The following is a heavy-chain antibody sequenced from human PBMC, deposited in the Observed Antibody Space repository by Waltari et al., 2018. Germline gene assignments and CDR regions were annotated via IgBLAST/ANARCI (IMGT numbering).Heavy chain of an antibody. V-gene: IGHV3-43D*04. CDR2: ISWDGGST. Sequence: EVQLVESGGVVVKPGGSLRLSCAASGFTFDDYAMHWVRQAPGKGLEWVSLISWDGGSTYYADSVKGRFTISRDNSKNSLYLQMNSLRAEDTALYYCAKDGYGKDNYYYYMDVWGKGTTVTVSS. CDR1: GFTFDDYA. D-gene: IGHD5-12*01. J-gene: IGHJ6*03. CDR3: AKDGYGKDNYYYYMDV.